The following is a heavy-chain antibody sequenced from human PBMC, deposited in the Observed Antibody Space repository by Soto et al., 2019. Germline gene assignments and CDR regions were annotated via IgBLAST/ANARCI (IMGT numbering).Heavy chain of an antibody. CDR2: ISYDGSNK. CDR3: ARAIAAAGNHWFDP. CDR1: GFTFSSYA. Sequence: QVQLVESGGGVVQPGRSLRLSCAASGFTFSSYAMHWVRQAPGKGLEWVVVISYDGSNKYYADSVKGRFTISRDNSKNTLYLQMNSLRAEDTAVYYYARAIAAAGNHWFDPWGQGTLVTVSS. J-gene: IGHJ5*02. D-gene: IGHD6-13*01. V-gene: IGHV3-30-3*01.